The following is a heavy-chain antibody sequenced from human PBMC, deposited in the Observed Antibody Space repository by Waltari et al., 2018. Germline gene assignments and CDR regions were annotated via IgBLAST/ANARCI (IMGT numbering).Heavy chain of an antibody. CDR3: ARGHYDSSGYYLSYYYGLDV. V-gene: IGHV3-74*02. CDR2: INPHGTST. CDR1: GFHFNTYW. J-gene: IGHJ6*02. Sequence: EVQLVESGGDLVQPGGSLRLSCAGSGFHFNTYWMHWVRQVPGKGLVWVSRINPHGTSTNYADSVKGRFTISRDNAKNTLYLQMNSLRAEDTAVYYCARGHYDSSGYYLSYYYGLDVWGQGTTVTVSS. D-gene: IGHD3-22*01.